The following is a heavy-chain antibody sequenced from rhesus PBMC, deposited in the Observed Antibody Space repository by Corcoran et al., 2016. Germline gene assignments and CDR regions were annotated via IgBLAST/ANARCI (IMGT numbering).Heavy chain of an antibody. CDR3: ARSIWTGYYKYYFDY. V-gene: IGHV4-73*01. J-gene: IGHJ4*01. CDR2: IDGNTAST. CDR1: GGSITGSY. D-gene: IGHD3-3*01. Sequence: QVKLQQWGEGLVKPSGPLSLTCPVYGGSITGSYWSGIRQPPGQGGEWIGNIDGNTASTNYNPSLKNRVTISKDTSKNQFSLKLSSVTAADTAVYYCARSIWTGYYKYYFDYWGQGVLVTVSS.